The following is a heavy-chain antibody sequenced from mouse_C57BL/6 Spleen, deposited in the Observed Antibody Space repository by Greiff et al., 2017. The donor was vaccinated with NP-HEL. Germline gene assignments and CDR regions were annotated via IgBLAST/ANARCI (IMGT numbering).Heavy chain of an antibody. J-gene: IGHJ4*01. Sequence: QVQLQQPGAELVRPGSSVKLSCKASGYTFTSYWMHWVKQRPIQGLEWIGNIDPSDSETHYNQKFKDKATLTVDKSSSTAYMQLSSLTSEDSAVYYCARRGWLPGGYAMDYWGQGTSVTVSS. CDR1: GYTFTSYW. CDR2: IDPSDSET. V-gene: IGHV1-52*01. D-gene: IGHD2-2*01. CDR3: ARRGWLPGGYAMDY.